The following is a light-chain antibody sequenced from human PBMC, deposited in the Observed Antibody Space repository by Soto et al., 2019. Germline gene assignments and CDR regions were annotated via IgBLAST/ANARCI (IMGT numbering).Light chain of an antibody. V-gene: IGLV2-8*01. CDR1: SSDVGGFDY. CDR2: EVN. CDR3: SSYAGSNNLDV. Sequence: HSVLTQPPSASGSPGQSFTISCTGTSSDVGGFDYVSWYQQHPGKAPKLIIYEVNKRPSGVPDRFSGSKSGNTASLTVSGLQAEDEADYYCSSYAGSNNLDVFGTGTKVTVL. J-gene: IGLJ1*01.